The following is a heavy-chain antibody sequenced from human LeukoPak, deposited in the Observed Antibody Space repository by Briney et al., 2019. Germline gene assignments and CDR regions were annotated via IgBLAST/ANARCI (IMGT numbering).Heavy chain of an antibody. CDR1: GFSFNNYW. Sequence: GGSLRLSCGASGFSFNNYWMNWVRQAPGKGLVWVSRIDTDCTTTTYGDSVKGRFTIIRDNVKNTLYLQMNSLRPEDTAVYYCGRARSGYMNDGLDNWGQGTKVTVSS. D-gene: IGHD3-22*01. CDR3: GRARSGYMNDGLDN. CDR2: IDTDCTTT. V-gene: IGHV3-74*01. J-gene: IGHJ3*02.